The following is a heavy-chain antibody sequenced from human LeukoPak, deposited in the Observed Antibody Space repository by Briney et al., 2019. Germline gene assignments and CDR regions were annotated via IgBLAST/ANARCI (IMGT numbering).Heavy chain of an antibody. CDR1: GGSINSYY. J-gene: IGHJ5*02. D-gene: IGHD3-22*01. Sequence: SETLSLTCTVSGGSINSYYWTWIRQPAGKGLEWIGRINTSGSTNYNPSLKSRVTMSVDTSKNQFSLKLSSVTAADTAVYYCARHFGSAGYYDSSGYGFNWFDPWGQGTLVTVSS. CDR3: ARHFGSAGYYDSSGYGFNWFDP. V-gene: IGHV4-4*07. CDR2: INTSGST.